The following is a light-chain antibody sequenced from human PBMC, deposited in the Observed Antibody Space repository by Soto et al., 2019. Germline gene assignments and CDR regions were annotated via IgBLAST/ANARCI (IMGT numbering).Light chain of an antibody. CDR3: AVWDDSLSGYV. V-gene: IGLV1-40*01. CDR2: GNN. Sequence: QSVLTQPPSVSGAPGQRVTISCTGSSSNIGAHYDVHWYQQLPGTAPKLLIYGNNQRLSGVPDRFTGSRSGTSASLAIRGLQSEDEADYYCAVWDDSLSGYVFGGGTKLTVL. J-gene: IGLJ1*01. CDR1: SSNIGAHYD.